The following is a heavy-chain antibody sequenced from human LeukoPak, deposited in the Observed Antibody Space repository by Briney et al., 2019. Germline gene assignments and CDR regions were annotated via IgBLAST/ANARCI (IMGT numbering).Heavy chain of an antibody. CDR3: ARDRGFSYGIVF. D-gene: IGHD5-18*01. CDR2: IQQDGSEK. Sequence: PGGSLRLSCAASGFTFSDYWMSWVRQALGKGLEWVANIQQDGSEKYYVDSVKGRFTISRDNAKKSLFLQVSSLRGEDTAVYYCARDRGFSYGIVFWGQGTLVTVSS. J-gene: IGHJ4*02. CDR1: GFTFSDYW. V-gene: IGHV3-7*04.